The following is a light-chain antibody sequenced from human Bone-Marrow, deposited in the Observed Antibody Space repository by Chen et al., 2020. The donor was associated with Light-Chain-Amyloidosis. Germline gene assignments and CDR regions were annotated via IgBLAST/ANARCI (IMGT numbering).Light chain of an antibody. J-gene: IGKJ4*01. CDR3: QQYNSHPLT. CDR2: DAS. Sequence: DIQMTQSPSSLSASIGDRVTITCRASQSIRTYLAWVQQMPGNAPKSLIYDASRLHSGVPSKFSGSGSGTDFNLTISSLQPEDFATYYCQQYNSHPLTFGGGTKVEIK. CDR1: QSIRTY. V-gene: IGKV1-16*02.